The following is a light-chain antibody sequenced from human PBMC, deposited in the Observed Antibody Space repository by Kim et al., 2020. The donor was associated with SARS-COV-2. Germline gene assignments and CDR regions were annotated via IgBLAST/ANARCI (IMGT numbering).Light chain of an antibody. J-gene: IGLJ3*02. V-gene: IGLV1-40*01. CDR1: SSNIGAYYD. CDR3: QSYDRSLSGSV. CDR2: GNT. Sequence: QRVTISCTGSSSNIGAYYDVHWYQQLPGTAPKLLIHGNTYRPSGVPDRFSGSKSGTSASLDITGLQAEDEAVYYCQSYDRSLSGSVFGGGTQLTVL.